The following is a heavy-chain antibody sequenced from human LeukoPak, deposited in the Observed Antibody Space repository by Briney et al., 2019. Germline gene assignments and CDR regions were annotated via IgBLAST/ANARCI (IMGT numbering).Heavy chain of an antibody. CDR1: GYTFTSYG. Sequence: ASVKVSCKASGYTFTSYGISWVRQAPGQGLEWMGWISAYNGNTNYAQKLQGRVTMTTDTSTSTAYMELRSLRSDDTAVYYCARDAPGDYDFWSGPFTDYWGQGTLVTVSS. CDR3: ARDAPGDYDFWSGPFTDY. J-gene: IGHJ4*02. D-gene: IGHD3-3*01. CDR2: ISAYNGNT. V-gene: IGHV1-18*01.